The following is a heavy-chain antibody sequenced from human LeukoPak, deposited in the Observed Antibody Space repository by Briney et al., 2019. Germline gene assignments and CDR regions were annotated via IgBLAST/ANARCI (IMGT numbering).Heavy chain of an antibody. D-gene: IGHD2-2*01. V-gene: IGHV3-23*01. CDR1: GFTFSSYA. Sequence: GGSLRLSRAASGFTFSSYAMSWVRQAPGKGLEWVSAISGSGGSTYYADSVKGRFTISRDNSKNTLYLQMNSLRAEDTAVYYCAKDEGYCSSTSCYSDYWGQGTLVTVSS. CDR2: ISGSGGST. J-gene: IGHJ4*02. CDR3: AKDEGYCSSTSCYSDY.